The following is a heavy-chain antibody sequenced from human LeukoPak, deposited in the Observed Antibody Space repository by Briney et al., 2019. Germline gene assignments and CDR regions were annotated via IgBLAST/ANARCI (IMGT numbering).Heavy chain of an antibody. CDR3: ARVIWYYDILTGSQNWFDP. Sequence: SETLSLTCAVYGGSFSGYYWSWIRQPPGKGLEWIGEINHSGSTNYNPSLKSRVTISVDTSKNQFSLKLSSVTAADTAVYYCARVIWYYDILTGSQNWFDPWGQGTLVTASS. CDR2: INHSGST. V-gene: IGHV4-34*01. CDR1: GGSFSGYY. D-gene: IGHD3-9*01. J-gene: IGHJ5*02.